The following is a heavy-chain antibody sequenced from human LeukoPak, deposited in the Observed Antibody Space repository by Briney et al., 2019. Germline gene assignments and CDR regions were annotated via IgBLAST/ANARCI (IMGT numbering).Heavy chain of an antibody. D-gene: IGHD3-10*01. J-gene: IGHJ4*02. CDR3: AKAPYGSGSLIDY. V-gene: IGHV3-23*01. CDR1: GFTFSSYA. Sequence: VGSLRLSCAASGFTFSSYAMSWVRQAPGKGLEWVSAISGSGGSTYYADSVKGRFTISRDNSKNTLYLQMNSLRAEDTAVYYCAKAPYGSGSLIDYWGQGTLVTVSS. CDR2: ISGSGGST.